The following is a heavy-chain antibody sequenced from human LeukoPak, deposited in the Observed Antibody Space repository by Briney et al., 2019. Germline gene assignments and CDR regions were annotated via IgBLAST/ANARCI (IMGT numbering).Heavy chain of an antibody. CDR1: GFTFSSYA. J-gene: IGHJ5*01. CDR2: ISGSGGST. V-gene: IGHV3-23*01. D-gene: IGHD3-22*01. CDR3: AKDDTMIVVVILFDY. Sequence: PGGSLRLSCAASGFTFSSYAMSWVRQAPGKGLEWVSAISGSGGSTYYADSVKGRFTISRDNSKNTLYLQMNSLRAEDTAVYYCAKDDTMIVVVILFDYWGQEPWSPSPQ.